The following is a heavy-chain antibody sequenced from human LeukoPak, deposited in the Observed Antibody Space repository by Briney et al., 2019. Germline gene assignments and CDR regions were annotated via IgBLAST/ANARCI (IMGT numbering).Heavy chain of an antibody. J-gene: IGHJ6*02. D-gene: IGHD3-9*01. CDR2: IYYSGST. V-gene: IGHV4-39*07. CDR1: GGSISSSSYY. CDR3: ARSPPGTLTGVPYYYYGMDV. Sequence: PSETLSLTCTVSGGSISSSSYYWGWIRQPPGKGLEWIGSIYYSGSTYYNPSLKSRVTISVDTSKNQFSLKLSSVTAADTAVYYCARSPPGTLTGVPYYYYGMDVWGQGTTVTVSS.